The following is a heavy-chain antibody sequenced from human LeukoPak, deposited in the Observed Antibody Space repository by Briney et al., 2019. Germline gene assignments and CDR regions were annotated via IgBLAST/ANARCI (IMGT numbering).Heavy chain of an antibody. V-gene: IGHV3-33*03. CDR2: IWYDGSNE. CDR3: AKFWGSYRSGAFDI. D-gene: IGHD3-16*02. Sequence: GGSLRLSCAVSGFSFRTYSMSWVRQAPGKGLEWVAVIWYDGSNEHYGDSVKGRFTISRDNAKNTLYLQMNSLRAEDTAVYYCAKFWGSYRSGAFDIWGQGTMVTVSS. CDR1: GFSFRTYS. J-gene: IGHJ3*02.